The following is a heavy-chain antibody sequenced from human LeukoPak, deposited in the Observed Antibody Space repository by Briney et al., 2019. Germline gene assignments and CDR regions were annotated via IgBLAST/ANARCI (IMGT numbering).Heavy chain of an antibody. V-gene: IGHV3-7*01. D-gene: IGHD3-16*01. CDR3: ARDWLLPEYDYVWGSYPSY. CDR2: IKADGSEK. Sequence: GGSLRLSCAASGFTFRDFWMTWVRQAPGKGLEWVTTIKADGSEKYYVDSVKGRFTISRDNAKNSLYLQMNSLRAEDTAVYYCARDWLLPEYDYVWGSYPSYWGQGTLVTVSS. J-gene: IGHJ4*02. CDR1: GFTFRDFW.